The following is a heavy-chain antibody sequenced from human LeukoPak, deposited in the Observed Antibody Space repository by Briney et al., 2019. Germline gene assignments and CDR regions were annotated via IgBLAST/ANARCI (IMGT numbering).Heavy chain of an antibody. D-gene: IGHD3-10*01. CDR2: IYTSGST. CDR3: ARDREVRGVIGWFDP. Sequence: SETLSLTCTVSGGSISSYYWSWIRQPAGKGLEWIGRIYTSGSTNYNPSLKSRVTMSVDTSKNQFSLKLSSVTAADTAVYYCARDREVRGVIGWFDPWGQGTLVTVSS. V-gene: IGHV4-4*07. CDR1: GGSISSYY. J-gene: IGHJ5*02.